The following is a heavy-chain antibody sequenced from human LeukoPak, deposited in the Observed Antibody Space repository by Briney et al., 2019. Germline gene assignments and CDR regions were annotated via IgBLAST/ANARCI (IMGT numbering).Heavy chain of an antibody. Sequence: GASVKVSCKASGYTFTGYYMHWVRQAPGQGLEWMGWINPNSGGTNYAQKFQGRVTMTRDTSISTAYMELSRLRSDDTAVYYCARSSSSRYYNWFDPWGQGTLVTVSS. CDR1: GYTFTGYY. CDR2: INPNSGGT. J-gene: IGHJ5*02. D-gene: IGHD6-6*01. V-gene: IGHV1-2*02. CDR3: ARSSSSRYYNWFDP.